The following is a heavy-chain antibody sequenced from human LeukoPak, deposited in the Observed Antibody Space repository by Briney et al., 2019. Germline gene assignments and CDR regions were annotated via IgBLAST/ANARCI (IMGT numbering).Heavy chain of an antibody. V-gene: IGHV3-30*18. D-gene: IGHD2-2*02. CDR2: ISYDGSNK. CDR3: AKARIGYCSSTSCYSSGWFDP. CDR1: GFTFSSYG. J-gene: IGHJ5*02. Sequence: PGGSLRLSCAASGFTFSSYGMHWVRQAPGKGLEWVAVISYDGSNKYYADSVKGRFTISRDNSKNTLYLQMNSLRAEDTAVYYCAKARIGYCSSTSCYSSGWFDPWGQGTLVTVSS.